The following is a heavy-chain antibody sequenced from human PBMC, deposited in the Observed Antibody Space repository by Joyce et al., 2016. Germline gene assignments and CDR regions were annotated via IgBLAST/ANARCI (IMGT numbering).Heavy chain of an antibody. V-gene: IGHV1-69*01. CDR2: IIPLSGTS. D-gene: IGHD1-7*01. J-gene: IGHJ4*02. CDR3: ARGGGAPGTAARLDY. Sequence: QVQLVQSGAEVKKPGSSVKVSCKASGGRFNRYAINGVRQAPGQGLEWMGGIIPLSGTSNYAQKFQDRVTITADGLTSTVYMELFSLRSDDTAVYFCARGGGAPGTAARLDYWGQGTLVIVSS. CDR1: GGRFNRYA.